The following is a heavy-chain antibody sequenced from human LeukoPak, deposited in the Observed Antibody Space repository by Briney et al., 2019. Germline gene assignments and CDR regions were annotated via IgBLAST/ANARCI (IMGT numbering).Heavy chain of an antibody. CDR3: ASELYPDAFDI. J-gene: IGHJ3*02. Sequence: ASVKVSRKGSGGTFSRYGISLGRQAPGQGLGWMGGIIPIFGTANYAQKFQGRVTITADESTSTAYMELSSLRSEDTAVYYCASELYPDAFDIWGQGTMVTVSS. V-gene: IGHV1-69*01. D-gene: IGHD2-8*01. CDR1: GGTFSRYG. CDR2: IIPIFGTA.